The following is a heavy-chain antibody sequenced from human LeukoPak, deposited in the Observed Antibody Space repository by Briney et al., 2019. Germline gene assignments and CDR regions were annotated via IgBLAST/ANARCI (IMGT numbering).Heavy chain of an antibody. J-gene: IGHJ4*02. D-gene: IGHD1-7*01. CDR1: GFTFSSYA. V-gene: IGHV3-30-3*01. Sequence: GGSLRLSCAASGFTFSSYAMHWVRQAPGKGLEWVAVISKDGSDKYYPGSVRGRFTISRDNSKNTIYLQMDSLRAEDTAIYYCARDYWWNYDYWGQGTLVTVSS. CDR3: ARDYWWNYDY. CDR2: ISKDGSDK.